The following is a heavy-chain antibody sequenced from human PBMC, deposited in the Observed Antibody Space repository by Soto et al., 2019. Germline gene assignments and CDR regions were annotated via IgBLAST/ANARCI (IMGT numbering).Heavy chain of an antibody. CDR3: VGSGSDQAYYFYY. CDR1: GGTFSSYA. D-gene: IGHD3-10*01. CDR2: IIPIFGTA. Sequence: QVQLVQSGAEVKKPGSSVKVSCKASGGTFSSYAIRWVRQAPGQGLEWMGGIIPIFGTANYAQKFQGSVTITADESTSKAYMELSSLRSEDTAVYYCVGSGSDQAYYFYYWGQGTLVTVSS. J-gene: IGHJ4*02. V-gene: IGHV1-69*01.